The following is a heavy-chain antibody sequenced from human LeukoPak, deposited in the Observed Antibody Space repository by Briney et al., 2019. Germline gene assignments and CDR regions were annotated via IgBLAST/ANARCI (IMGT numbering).Heavy chain of an antibody. CDR2: INPNSGGT. J-gene: IGHJ4*02. CDR3: ARGASTSIYYDGSGYPYFDY. V-gene: IGHV1-2*02. CDR1: GYTFTGYY. D-gene: IGHD3-22*01. Sequence: ASVKVSCKASGYTFTGYYMHWVRQAPGQGLEWMGWINPNSGGTNYAQKFQGRVTMTRDTSISTAYMELSRLRSDDTAVYYCARGASTSIYYDGSGYPYFDYWGQGTLVTVSS.